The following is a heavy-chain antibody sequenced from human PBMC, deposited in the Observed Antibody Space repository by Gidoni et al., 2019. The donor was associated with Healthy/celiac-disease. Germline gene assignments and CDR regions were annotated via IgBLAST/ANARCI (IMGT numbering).Heavy chain of an antibody. CDR2: ISVNSGSI. CDR1: GFSFDAYA. J-gene: IGHJ4*02. V-gene: IGHV3-9*01. D-gene: IGHD3-9*01. Sequence: EVQLVESGVGWVQPGRSLRLSCEASGFSFDAYAMHWVRQAPGKGLEWVSCISVNSGSIGYAYSLKGRFTISRYNAKNSLYLQMNSLRAEDTALYYCARDGTYYDSLTGYYFDYWGQGTLVTVSS. CDR3: ARDGTYYDSLTGYYFDY.